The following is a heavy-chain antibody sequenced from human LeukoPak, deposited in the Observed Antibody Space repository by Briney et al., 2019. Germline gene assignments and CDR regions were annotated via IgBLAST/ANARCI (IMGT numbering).Heavy chain of an antibody. D-gene: IGHD2-15*01. J-gene: IGHJ4*02. CDR3: ARGLCSGNNCYLRFAY. CDR2: INHSGST. V-gene: IGHV4-34*01. Sequence: SETLSLTCGVYGGSFSGYYWSWIRQPPGKGLEWIGEINHSGSTNYNPSLKSRVTISVDTSKKQFSLNLSSVAAADTAVYYCARGLCSGNNCYLRFAYWGQGALVTVSS. CDR1: GGSFSGYY.